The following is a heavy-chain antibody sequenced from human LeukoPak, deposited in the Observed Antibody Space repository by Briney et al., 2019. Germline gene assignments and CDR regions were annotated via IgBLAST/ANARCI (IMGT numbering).Heavy chain of an antibody. CDR3: AKDHQLDYYDFWSGYSEGALLDY. J-gene: IGHJ4*02. CDR1: GFTFSSYG. Sequence: GGSLRLSCAASGFTFSSYGMHWVRQAPGKGLEWVAFIRYDGSNKYYADSVKGRFTISRDNSKNTLYLQMNSLRAEDTAVYYCAKDHQLDYYDFWSGYSEGALLDYWGQGTLVTVSS. V-gene: IGHV3-30*02. CDR2: IRYDGSNK. D-gene: IGHD3-3*01.